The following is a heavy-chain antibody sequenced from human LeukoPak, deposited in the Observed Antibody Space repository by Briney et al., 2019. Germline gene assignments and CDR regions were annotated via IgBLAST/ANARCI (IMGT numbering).Heavy chain of an antibody. CDR3: TRDLQYYDTSGYVAPLIDY. CDR2: IKQDGSLK. V-gene: IGHV3-7*01. J-gene: IGHJ4*01. CDR1: GFTFSNHW. D-gene: IGHD3-22*01. Sequence: PGGSLRLSCAASGFTFSNHWMSWVRQAPGKGLGWVANIKQDGSLKYYVDSVKDRFTISRDNAENSLYLQLNSLRAEDTAVYYCTRDLQYYDTSGYVAPLIDYWGHGTLVTVSS.